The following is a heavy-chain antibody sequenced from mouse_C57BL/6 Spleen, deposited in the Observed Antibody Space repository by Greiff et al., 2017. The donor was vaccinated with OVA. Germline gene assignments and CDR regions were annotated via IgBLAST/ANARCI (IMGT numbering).Heavy chain of an antibody. CDR2: ISYDGSN. J-gene: IGHJ2*01. D-gene: IGHD2-5*01. V-gene: IGHV3-6*01. Sequence: DVKLQESGPGLVKPSQSLSLTCSVTGYSITSGYYWNWIRQFPGNKLEWMGYISYDGSNNYNPSLKNRISITRDTSKNQFFLKLNSVTTEDTATYYCARENSNWDYWGQGTTLTVSS. CDR3: ARENSNWDY. CDR1: GYSITSGYY.